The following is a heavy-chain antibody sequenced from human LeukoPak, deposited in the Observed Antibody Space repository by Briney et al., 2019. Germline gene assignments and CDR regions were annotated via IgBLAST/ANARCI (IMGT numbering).Heavy chain of an antibody. D-gene: IGHD6-19*01. CDR2: IIPILGIA. CDR3: ARLLSVAGTEGY. Sequence: ASVKVSCKASGGTFSSYAISWVRQAPGQGLEWMGRIIPILGIANYAQKFQGRVTITADKSTSTAYVELSSLRSENTAVYYCARLLSVAGTEGYWGQGTLVTVSS. CDR1: GGTFSSYA. J-gene: IGHJ4*02. V-gene: IGHV1-69*04.